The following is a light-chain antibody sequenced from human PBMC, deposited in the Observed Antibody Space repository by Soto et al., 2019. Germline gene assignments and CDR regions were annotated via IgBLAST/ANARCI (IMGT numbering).Light chain of an antibody. CDR3: QQRSSWPRGT. CDR2: DAS. V-gene: IGKV3-11*01. CDR1: QSVSSY. J-gene: IGKJ1*01. Sequence: EIVWTQSPATLSLSPGERATLSCRASQSVSSYLAWYQQKPGQAPRLLIYDASNRATDIPSRFSGSGSGTDFALTVSSLEPEDVAVYCCQQRSSWPRGTFGQGTKVEIK.